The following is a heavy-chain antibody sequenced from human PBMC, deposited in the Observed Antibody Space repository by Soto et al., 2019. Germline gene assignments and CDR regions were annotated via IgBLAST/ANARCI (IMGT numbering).Heavy chain of an antibody. D-gene: IGHD3-3*01. J-gene: IGHJ6*02. CDR1: GYTFSGYF. V-gene: IGHV1-46*01. CDR3: GGSRWVGVDTKGVYHFYGMDV. CDR2: IKPSGGST. Sequence: QVQLVQSGAEVKKPGASVRISCRASGYTFSGYFLHWVRQAPGEGLEWMGIIKPSGGSTSYAQKFHVNVRKATDTTTSTLYMELTRLRSDGTAVYFWGGSRWVGVDTKGVYHFYGMDVWGQGTAVTVS.